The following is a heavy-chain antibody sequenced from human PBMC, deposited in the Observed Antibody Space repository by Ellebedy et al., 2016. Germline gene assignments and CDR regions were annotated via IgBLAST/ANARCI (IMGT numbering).Heavy chain of an antibody. CDR1: GGTFSNYA. CDR2: IIPILGIT. V-gene: IGHV1-69*10. CDR3: ARVVSSLWVPFHY. J-gene: IGHJ4*02. Sequence: SVKVSCKASGGTFSNYAISWVRQAPGQGLEWMGGIIPILGITNYAQKFQGRVTMTTDTSTSTAYMELRSLRSDDTAVYYCARVVSSLWVPFHYWGQGTLVTVSS. D-gene: IGHD2-2*01.